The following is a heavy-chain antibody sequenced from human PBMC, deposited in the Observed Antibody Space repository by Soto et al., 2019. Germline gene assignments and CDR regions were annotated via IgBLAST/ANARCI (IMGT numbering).Heavy chain of an antibody. CDR1: GGSVSSGSYY. J-gene: IGHJ6*02. Sequence: PSETLSLTCTVSGGSVSSGSYYWSWIRQPPGKGLEWIGYIYYSGSTNYNPSLKSRVTISVDTSKNQFSLKLSSVTAADTAVYYCARDSVPDFFSGVRVYYYGMDVWGQGTTVTVSS. V-gene: IGHV4-61*01. CDR2: IYYSGST. CDR3: ARDSVPDFFSGVRVYYYGMDV. D-gene: IGHD3-3*01.